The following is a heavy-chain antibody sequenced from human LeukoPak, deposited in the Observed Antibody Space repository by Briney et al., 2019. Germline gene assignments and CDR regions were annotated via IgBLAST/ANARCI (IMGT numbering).Heavy chain of an antibody. CDR1: GYSFTFYF. J-gene: IGHJ1*01. Sequence: ASVKVSCKASGYSFTFYFMHWVRQAPGQGPEWMGWINCNTGDTRYAQRFQGRVTMTRDTSFTTVYMELSGLRSDDTAVYYCAKENKAVDIDGLAYWGQGSLVTVSS. V-gene: IGHV1-2*02. CDR2: INCNTGDT. CDR3: AKENKAVDIDGLAY. D-gene: IGHD5-12*01.